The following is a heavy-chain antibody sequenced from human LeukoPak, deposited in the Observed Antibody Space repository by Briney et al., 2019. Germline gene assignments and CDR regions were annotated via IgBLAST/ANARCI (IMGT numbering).Heavy chain of an antibody. V-gene: IGHV1-69*13. CDR3: ARDRERWLQSNFDY. D-gene: IGHD5-24*01. CDR1: GGTFSSYA. Sequence: ASVEVSCKASGGTFSSYAISWVRQAPGQGLEWMGGIIPIFGTANYAQKFQGRVTITADESTSTAYMELSSLRSEDTAVYYCARDRERWLQSNFDYWGQGTLVTVSS. J-gene: IGHJ4*02. CDR2: IIPIFGTA.